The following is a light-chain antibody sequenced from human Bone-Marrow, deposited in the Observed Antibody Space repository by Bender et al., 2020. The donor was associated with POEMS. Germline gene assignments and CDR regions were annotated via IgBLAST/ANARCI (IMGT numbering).Light chain of an antibody. CDR3: QAWDTSSVV. Sequence: SHELTQPPSVSVSPGQTARITCSGDALPKQYAYWYQQKPGQAPVLVIYKDSERPSGIPGRFSGSSSGTTVTLTISGVQAEDEADYYCQAWDTSSVVFGGGTKLTVL. CDR1: ALPKQY. V-gene: IGLV3-25*03. J-gene: IGLJ2*01. CDR2: KDS.